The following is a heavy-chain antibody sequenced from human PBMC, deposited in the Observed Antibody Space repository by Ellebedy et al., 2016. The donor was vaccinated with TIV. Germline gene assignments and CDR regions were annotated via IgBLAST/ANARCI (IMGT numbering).Heavy chain of an antibody. V-gene: IGHV3-11*06. CDR3: ARVTGSGIRAFDI. J-gene: IGHJ3*02. Sequence: PGGSLRLSCAASGFTFSDYYMTWIRQTPGKGLECISDISSSSVYTNYADSVKGRFTISRDNAKNSLYLQMNSRRAEDTAVYYCARVTGSGIRAFDIWGQGTMVTVSS. CDR1: GFTFSDYY. CDR2: ISSSSVYT. D-gene: IGHD3-3*02.